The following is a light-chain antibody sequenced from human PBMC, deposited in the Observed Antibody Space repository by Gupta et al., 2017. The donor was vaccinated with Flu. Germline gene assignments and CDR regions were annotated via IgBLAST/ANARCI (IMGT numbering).Light chain of an antibody. V-gene: IGLV3-25*02. CDR1: ALSTKY. J-gene: IGLJ2*01. Sequence: SSELTQPPSVSVSPGQTARITCPGDALSTKYGYWYQQRPGQAPVLLIYNDSERPSGIPERFSGSTSGTTVTLTISGVQAEDEADYHCQSADSSGTYMIFGGGTRLAVL. CDR2: NDS. CDR3: QSADSSGTYMI.